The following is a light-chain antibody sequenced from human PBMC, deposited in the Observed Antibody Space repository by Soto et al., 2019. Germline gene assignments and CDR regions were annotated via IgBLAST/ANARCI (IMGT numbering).Light chain of an antibody. J-gene: IGKJ2*01. CDR1: RSVSSRY. CDR2: GAS. Sequence: ESMLTQSPGTLSLSPGERATLSCRASRSVSSRYITWYQQKPGKAPRRLIYGASIRATGIPDRFSGSGSGTYFTLNISRLEPEDFAVYYCQQFGDSPPAFTFGQGTKLE. V-gene: IGKV3-20*01. CDR3: QQFGDSPPAFT.